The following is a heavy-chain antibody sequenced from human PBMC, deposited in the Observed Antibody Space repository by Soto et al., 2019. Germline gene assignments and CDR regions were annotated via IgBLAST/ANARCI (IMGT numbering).Heavy chain of an antibody. D-gene: IGHD1-26*01. CDR1: GFIFSDYA. CDR3: AKDGSQVISGGYLSS. Sequence: QVQLVEYGGGVVRPGRSLRLSCSASGFIFSDYAMHWVRQAPGNGMEWVAVILFDGNKKYYADSVKGRFTISRDNSKNTLYLQMNSLSAEDTAVYDCAKDGSQVISGGYLSSWGQGSLVTVSS. J-gene: IGHJ5*02. V-gene: IGHV3-30*18. CDR2: ILFDGNKK.